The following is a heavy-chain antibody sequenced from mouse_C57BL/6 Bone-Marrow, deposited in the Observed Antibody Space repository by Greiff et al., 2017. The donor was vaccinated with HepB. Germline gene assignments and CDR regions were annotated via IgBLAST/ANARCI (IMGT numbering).Heavy chain of an antibody. Sequence: EVQVVESGGGLVKPGGSLKLSCAASGFTFSSYAMSWVRQTPEKRLEWVATISDGGSYTYYPDNVKGRFTISRDNAKNNLYLQMSHLKSEDTAMYYCARDGYYWWYFDVWGTGTTVTVSS. CDR1: GFTFSSYA. V-gene: IGHV5-4*01. CDR2: ISDGGSYT. D-gene: IGHD2-3*01. J-gene: IGHJ1*03. CDR3: ARDGYYWWYFDV.